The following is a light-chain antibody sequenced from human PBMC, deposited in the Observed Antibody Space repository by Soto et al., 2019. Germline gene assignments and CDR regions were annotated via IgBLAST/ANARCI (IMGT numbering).Light chain of an antibody. CDR1: QSISDY. CDR3: QQSYIVPFT. Sequence: DIQMTQSPSSLSASVGDRVTVTCRASQSISDYLNWYQQKPGKAPKLLIYSASSLQSGVPSKFSGSGSGTDFTLTISSLQPEDFATYYCQQSYIVPFTFGGGAKVDIK. J-gene: IGKJ4*01. CDR2: SAS. V-gene: IGKV1-39*01.